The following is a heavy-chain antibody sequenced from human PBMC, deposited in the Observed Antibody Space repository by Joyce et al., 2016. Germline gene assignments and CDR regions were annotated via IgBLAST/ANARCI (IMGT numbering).Heavy chain of an antibody. J-gene: IGHJ5*02. V-gene: IGHV4-39*01. CDR2: MYPSGRT. D-gene: IGHD5-12*01. CDR1: GGSISSNTYY. Sequence: QLQLQESGPGLVKPSETLSLTCIVSGGSISSNTYYWGWVRQPPGKGLEWIGSMYPSGRTYNNPSLKSRITISVDTSKNQFSLKLSSVTAADTAVYYCAGHSRSAEWLRFQPPNWFDPWGQGTLVTVSS. CDR3: AGHSRSAEWLRFQPPNWFDP.